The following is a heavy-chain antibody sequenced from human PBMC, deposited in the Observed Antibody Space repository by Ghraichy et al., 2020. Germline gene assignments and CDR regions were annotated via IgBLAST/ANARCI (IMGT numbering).Heavy chain of an antibody. D-gene: IGHD4-11*01. Sequence: SETLSLTCAVYGGSLSGYYWDWVRQPPGKGLEWIGEIRPGGNTYYNPSLKSRVTISLDTSTKQFSLKMNSVTAADTAVYYCTRGDDSRKQGYWGRGTLVTVSS. J-gene: IGHJ4*02. CDR3: TRGDDSRKQGY. V-gene: IGHV4-34*01. CDR2: IRPGGNT. CDR1: GGSLSGYY.